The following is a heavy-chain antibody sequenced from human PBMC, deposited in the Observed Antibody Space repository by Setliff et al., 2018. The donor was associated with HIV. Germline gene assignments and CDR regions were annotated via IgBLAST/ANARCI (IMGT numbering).Heavy chain of an antibody. V-gene: IGHV4-4*07. D-gene: IGHD1-26*01. CDR1: GGSISAYY. CDR2: IFAGGST. J-gene: IGHJ4*02. CDR3: ARSMGAFDY. Sequence: SETLSLTCTVSGGSISAYYWSWIHQPAGKGLEYIGRIFAGGSTNHNPSLRSRVTISINTSKNQFSLELSSVTAADTAVYYCARSMGAFDYWGPGALVTVSS.